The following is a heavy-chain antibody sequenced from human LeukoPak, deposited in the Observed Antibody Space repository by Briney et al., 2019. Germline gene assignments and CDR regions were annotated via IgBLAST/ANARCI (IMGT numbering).Heavy chain of an antibody. CDR3: AKDIVGGGDDY. V-gene: IGHV3-53*01. CDR1: GFIVSNKY. Sequence: GGSLRLSCAASGFIVSNKYMTWVRQAPGKGLEWVSLIYSDGRTYYADSVRGRCTISRDNAKNSVYLQMNSLRVEDTAIYYCAKDIVGGGDDYWGQGTLVIVSS. CDR2: IYSDGRT. D-gene: IGHD2-21*02. J-gene: IGHJ4*02.